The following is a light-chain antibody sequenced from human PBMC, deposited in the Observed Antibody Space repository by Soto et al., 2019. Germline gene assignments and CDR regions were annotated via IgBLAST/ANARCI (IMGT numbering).Light chain of an antibody. CDR3: CSKSGGTSVI. Sequence: QSVLTQPASVSESPGQSITISCTGTSSDVGSYNLVSWCQQHPGKVPKLVIYEVSNRPSGVSARFFGSKSGNTASLTISGLQVEDEADYYCCSKSGGTSVIFGGGTQLTVL. CDR1: SSDVGSYNL. CDR2: EVS. J-gene: IGLJ2*01. V-gene: IGLV2-23*02.